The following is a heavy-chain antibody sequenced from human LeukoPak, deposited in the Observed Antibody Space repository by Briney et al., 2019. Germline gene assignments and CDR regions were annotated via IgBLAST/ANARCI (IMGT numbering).Heavy chain of an antibody. Sequence: SGGSLRLSCAASGFTFSLYSMNWVRQAPGKGLEWVSSISSSSNIYYADSVKGRFTISRDNAKNSLYLQIHSLRVEDTAVYYCARAQWLITLYYFDYWGQGTLVTVSS. CDR3: ARAQWLITLYYFDY. CDR2: ISSSSNI. D-gene: IGHD6-19*01. J-gene: IGHJ4*02. CDR1: GFTFSLYS. V-gene: IGHV3-21*01.